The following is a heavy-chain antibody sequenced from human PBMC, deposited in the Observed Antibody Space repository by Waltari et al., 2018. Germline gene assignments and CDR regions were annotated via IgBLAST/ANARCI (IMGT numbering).Heavy chain of an antibody. D-gene: IGHD2-21*01. CDR2: FPYNGNT. CDR1: GGSITTITYF. Sequence: QLQMQESGPGLVRPSETLSLTCAVSGGSITTITYFWGWIRQPPGKGLEWIGSFPYNGNTYYNPALKSRATISGDTSKNQVSLVLTSVTAADTAVYYCARGLGAIYWGHGTLVTVSS. J-gene: IGHJ4*01. V-gene: IGHV4-39*07. CDR3: ARGLGAIY.